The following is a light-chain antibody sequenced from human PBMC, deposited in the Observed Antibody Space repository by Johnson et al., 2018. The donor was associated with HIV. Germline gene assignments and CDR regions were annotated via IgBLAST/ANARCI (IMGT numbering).Light chain of an antibody. J-gene: IGLJ1*01. Sequence: QSVLTQPPSVSAAPGQKVTISCSGSSSNIGNNDVSWYQHLPGTAPKLLIYENNKRPSGIPDRFSGSKSGTSATLGITGLQTGVEADYYCGTWDSSLSAGRVFGTGTKVTVL. CDR2: ENN. CDR1: SSNIGNND. CDR3: GTWDSSLSAGRV. V-gene: IGLV1-51*02.